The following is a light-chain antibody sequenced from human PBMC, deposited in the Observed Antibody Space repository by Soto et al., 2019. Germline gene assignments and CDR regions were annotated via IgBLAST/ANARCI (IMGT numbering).Light chain of an antibody. CDR3: SSYAGSNNLV. V-gene: IGLV2-8*01. Sequence: QSALTQPASVSGSPGQSITISCTGTGSDVGGYNHVSWYQQHPGKAPKLMIYEVSKRPSGVPDRFSGSKSGNTASLTVSGLQAEDEADYYCSSYAGSNNLVFGTGTKVTVL. CDR1: GSDVGGYNH. CDR2: EVS. J-gene: IGLJ1*01.